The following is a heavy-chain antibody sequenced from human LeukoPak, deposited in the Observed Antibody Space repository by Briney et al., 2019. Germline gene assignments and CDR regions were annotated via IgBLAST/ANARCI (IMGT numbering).Heavy chain of an antibody. J-gene: IGHJ4*02. V-gene: IGHV1-3*01. CDR1: GYTFTSYA. D-gene: IGHD3-10*01. CDR3: ARALPLGRFGELVVY. CDR2: INAGNGNT. Sequence: GASVEVSCKASGYTFTSYAMHWVRQAPGQRLEWMGWINAGNGNTKYSQKFQGRVTITRDTSASTAYMELSSLRSEDTAVYYCARALPLGRFGELVVYWGQGTLVTVSS.